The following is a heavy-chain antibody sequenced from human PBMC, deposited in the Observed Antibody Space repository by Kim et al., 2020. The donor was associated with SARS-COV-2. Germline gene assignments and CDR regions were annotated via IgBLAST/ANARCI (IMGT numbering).Heavy chain of an antibody. J-gene: IGHJ6*02. Sequence: ASVKVSCKASGYTFTSYGISWVRQAPGQGLEWMGWISAYNGNTNYAQKLQGRVTMTTDTSTSTAYMELRSLRSDDTAVYYCARDHYDILTGYSYYYYYYGMDVWGRGTTVTVSS. CDR1: GYTFTSYG. CDR3: ARDHYDILTGYSYYYYYYGMDV. CDR2: ISAYNGNT. D-gene: IGHD3-9*01. V-gene: IGHV1-18*04.